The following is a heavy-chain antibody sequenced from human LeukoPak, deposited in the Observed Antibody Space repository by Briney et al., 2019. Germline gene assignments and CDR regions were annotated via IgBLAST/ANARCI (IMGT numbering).Heavy chain of an antibody. V-gene: IGHV3-7*01. CDR1: GFTFSSYW. CDR3: ASRPY. CDR2: IKQDGSEK. J-gene: IGHJ4*02. Sequence: GGSLSLSCAAPGFTFSSYWMSWVRQAPGKGLEWVANIKQDGSEKYYVDSVKGRFTISRDNAKNSLYLQMNSLRAEDTAVYYCASRPYWGQGTLVTVSS.